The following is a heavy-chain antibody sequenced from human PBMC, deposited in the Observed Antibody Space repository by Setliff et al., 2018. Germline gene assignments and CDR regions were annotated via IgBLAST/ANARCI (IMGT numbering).Heavy chain of an antibody. CDR1: GYTFAKYG. D-gene: IGHD2-2*01. Sequence: GASVKVSCKAFGYTFAKYGTSWVRQAPGQGLEWMGWISGYNGYTVYAQKLQGRVTLTTDTSTGTAYMEVRSLRSDDTAQYYCVRDRAAIVVGPPTAAFDIWGQGTTVTVSS. J-gene: IGHJ3*02. CDR3: VRDRAAIVVGPPTAAFDI. V-gene: IGHV1-18*01. CDR2: ISGYNGYT.